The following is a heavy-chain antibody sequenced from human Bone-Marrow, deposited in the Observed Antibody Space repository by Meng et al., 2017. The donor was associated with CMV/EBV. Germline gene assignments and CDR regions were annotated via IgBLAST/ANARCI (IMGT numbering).Heavy chain of an antibody. D-gene: IGHD4-11*01. CDR3: AREGVDYLNPFDY. J-gene: IGHJ4*02. CDR2: INPNSGGT. CDR1: GYTFTGYY. Sequence: ASVKVSCKASGYTFTGYYMHWVRQAPGQGLEWMGWINPNSGGTNYAQKFQGRVTMIRDTSISTAYMELSSLRSEDTAVYYCAREGVDYLNPFDYWGQGTLVTVSS. V-gene: IGHV1-2*02.